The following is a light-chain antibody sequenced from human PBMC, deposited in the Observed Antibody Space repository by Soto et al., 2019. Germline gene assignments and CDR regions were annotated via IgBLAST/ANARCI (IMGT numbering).Light chain of an antibody. CDR2: AAS. V-gene: IGKV1-39*01. CDR1: QSISSY. J-gene: IGKJ3*01. CDR3: QQCYSTPIFT. Sequence: DIQMTQSPSSLSASVGDRVTITCRASQSISSYLNWYQQKPGKAPKLLIYAASSLQSGVPSRFSGSGSGTDFTLTISSLQPEDFATYYCQQCYSTPIFTFGPGTKVYI.